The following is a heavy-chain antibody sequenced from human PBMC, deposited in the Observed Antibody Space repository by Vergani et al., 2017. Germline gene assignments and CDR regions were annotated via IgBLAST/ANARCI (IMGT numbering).Heavy chain of an antibody. V-gene: IGHV4-61*10. CDR1: GGSVSSGSYY. CDR3: ARVPMTIFGVVTWYFDL. CDR2: IFYSGST. J-gene: IGHJ2*01. Sequence: QVQLQESGPGLVKPSETLSLTCTVSGGSVSSGSYYWSWIRQPAGQGLEWLGYIFYSGSTNYNPSLKSRVTISVDTSKNQFYLKLSSVTAADTAVYYCARVPMTIFGVVTWYFDLWGRGTLVTVSS. D-gene: IGHD3-3*01.